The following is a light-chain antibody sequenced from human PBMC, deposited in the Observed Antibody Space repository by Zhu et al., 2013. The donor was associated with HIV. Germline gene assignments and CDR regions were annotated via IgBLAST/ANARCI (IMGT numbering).Light chain of an antibody. CDR2: LGS. CDR1: QNLLHTNAYNY. J-gene: IGKJ4*01. V-gene: IGKV2-28*01. Sequence: DIVLTQSPLSLPVTPGEPASISCRSSQNLLHTNAYNYLDWYLQKPGQSPQLLIYLGSNRASGVPDRFSGSGSGTDFTLKISRVEAEDVGVYYCMQSLQSPLTFGGGTKVEIK. CDR3: MQSLQSPLT.